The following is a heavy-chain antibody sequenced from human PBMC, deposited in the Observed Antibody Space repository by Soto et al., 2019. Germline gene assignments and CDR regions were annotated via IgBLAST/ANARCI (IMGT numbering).Heavy chain of an antibody. Sequence: LTLSCAAYGLTFSSYAMSCVRQAPGNWMEWVSAISGSGGSTDYADTVKGRFTISRDNSKTTLYLQMNSLRAEDTAVYYCAKLSGSWRNYYYGMDVWGQGTKVTVS. D-gene: IGHD6-13*01. V-gene: IGHV3-23*01. CDR3: AKLSGSWRNYYYGMDV. CDR1: GLTFSSYA. J-gene: IGHJ6*02. CDR2: ISGSGGST.